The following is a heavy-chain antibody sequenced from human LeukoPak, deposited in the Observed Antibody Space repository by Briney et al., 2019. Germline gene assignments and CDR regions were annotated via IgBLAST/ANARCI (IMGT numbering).Heavy chain of an antibody. V-gene: IGHV4-59*01. Sequence: PSETLSLTCTVSGGSISSYYWSWIRQPPGKGLEWIGYIYYSGSTNYNPSLKSRVTISVDTSKNQFSLRLSSVTAADTAEYYCARGPLDLYSSSWLLFDCWGQGTLVTVSS. CDR2: IYYSGST. D-gene: IGHD6-13*01. CDR1: GGSISSYY. J-gene: IGHJ4*02. CDR3: ARGPLDLYSSSWLLFDC.